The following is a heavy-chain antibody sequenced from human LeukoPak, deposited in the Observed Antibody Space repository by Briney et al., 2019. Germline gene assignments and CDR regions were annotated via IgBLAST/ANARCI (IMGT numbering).Heavy chain of an antibody. V-gene: IGHV7-4-1*02. D-gene: IGHD6-25*01. CDR2: INTNTGNP. CDR3: ARDQAYSSGRNYYYYGTDV. J-gene: IGHJ6*02. CDR1: GYTFTSFA. Sequence: VASVKVSCKASGYTFTSFAMNWVRRAPGQGLEWMGWINTNTGNPTYAQGFTGRFVFSLDTSVNTAYLQISSLKAEDTAVYYCARDQAYSSGRNYYYYGTDVWGQGTTVTVSS.